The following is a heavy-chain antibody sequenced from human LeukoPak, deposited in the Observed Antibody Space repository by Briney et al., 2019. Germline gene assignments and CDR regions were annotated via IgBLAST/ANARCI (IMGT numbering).Heavy chain of an antibody. J-gene: IGHJ4*02. CDR3: AKDLIMGTIGDFDY. CDR2: ISGSGGSA. V-gene: IGHV3-23*01. Sequence: PGGSLRLSCTASGFTFSSYAMSWVRQAPGKGLEWVSVISGSGGSAYHADSVKGRFTISRDNSKNTLYLQLNSLRAEDTAVYYCAKDLIMGTIGDFDYWGQGTLVTVSS. D-gene: IGHD4-17*01. CDR1: GFTFSSYA.